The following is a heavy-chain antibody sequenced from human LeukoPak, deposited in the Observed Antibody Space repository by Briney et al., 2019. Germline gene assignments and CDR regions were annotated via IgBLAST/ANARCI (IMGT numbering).Heavy chain of an antibody. J-gene: IGHJ4*02. CDR2: ISTYNGDT. D-gene: IGHD1-1*01. V-gene: IGHV1-18*01. CDR3: ASDHLSIEATGTRY. Sequence: ASVNVSCKASGYTFPNYGISWVRQAPGQGLEWMGWISTYNGDTNYAQKLQGRVTMTTDTSTNTAYMELRSLRSDDTAVYYCASDHLSIEATGTRYWGQGTLVTVSS. CDR1: GYTFPNYG.